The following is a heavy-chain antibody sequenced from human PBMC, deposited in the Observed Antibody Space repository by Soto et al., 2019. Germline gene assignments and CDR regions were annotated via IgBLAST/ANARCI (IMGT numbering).Heavy chain of an antibody. Sequence: ASVKVSCKVSGYTLTELSMHWVRQAPGKGLEWMGGFDPEDGETIYAQKFQGRVTMTEDTSTDTAYMELSSLRSEDTAVYYCSTLDCSGGSCYSVPFDYWGQGTLVTVSS. J-gene: IGHJ4*01. CDR1: GYTLTELS. CDR2: FDPEDGET. CDR3: STLDCSGGSCYSVPFDY. V-gene: IGHV1-24*01. D-gene: IGHD2-15*01.